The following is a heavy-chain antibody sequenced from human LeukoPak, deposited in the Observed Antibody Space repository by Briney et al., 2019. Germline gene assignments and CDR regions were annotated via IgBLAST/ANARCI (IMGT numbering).Heavy chain of an antibody. V-gene: IGHV4-30-4*01. CDR2: IYYGGGT. Sequence: PSETLSLTCTVSGGSIRSYYWSWIRQHPGKGLEWIGHIYYGGGTYYNPSLKSRVTISVDTSKNQFSLKLSSVTAADTAVYYCARDLKEYYDSSGYYYVLDYWGQGTLVTVSS. J-gene: IGHJ4*02. CDR3: ARDLKEYYDSSGYYYVLDY. CDR1: GGSIRSYY. D-gene: IGHD3-22*01.